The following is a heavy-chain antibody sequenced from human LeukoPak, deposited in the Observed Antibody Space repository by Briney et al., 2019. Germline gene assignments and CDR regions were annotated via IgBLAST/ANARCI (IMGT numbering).Heavy chain of an antibody. CDR3: ARDDAVAGTVLRY. Sequence: ASVKVSCKTSGYTFTAYHMHWVRQAPGQGLEWMGWISAYNGNTNYAQKLQGRVTMTTDTSTSTAYMELRSLRSDDTAVYYCARDDAVAGTVLRYWGQGTLVTVSS. CDR2: ISAYNGNT. V-gene: IGHV1-18*04. CDR1: GYTFTAYH. D-gene: IGHD6-19*01. J-gene: IGHJ4*02.